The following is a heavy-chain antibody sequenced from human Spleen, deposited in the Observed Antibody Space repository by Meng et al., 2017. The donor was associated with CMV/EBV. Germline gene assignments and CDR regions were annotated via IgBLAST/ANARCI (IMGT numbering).Heavy chain of an antibody. D-gene: IGHD3/OR15-3a*01. CDR3: AKIGTDYFDS. V-gene: IGHV3-74*01. CDR2: ISIDGSKT. Sequence: GESLKISCATSGSGFNSYWIHWVRQRPGKGLVWVARISIDGSKTSYADSVKGRFIISRDNSKNTLHLQMNSLRADDTAVYYCAKIGTDYFDSWGQGTLVTVSS. CDR1: GSGFNSYW. J-gene: IGHJ4*02.